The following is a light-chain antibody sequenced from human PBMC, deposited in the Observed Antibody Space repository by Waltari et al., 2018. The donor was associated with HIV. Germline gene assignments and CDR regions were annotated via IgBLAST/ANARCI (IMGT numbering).Light chain of an antibody. CDR1: SSDVGGSNY. CDR2: EVR. J-gene: IGLJ1*01. Sequence: QSALTQPASVSGSPGQSITISCTGTSSDVGGSNYVSWYQQHPGKAPKLIIYEVRNRPAGVSNRFSASKSGNMATLTISGLQPDDEADYHCCSFGGSNTKVFGTGTKVTVL. V-gene: IGLV2-14*01. CDR3: CSFGGSNTKV.